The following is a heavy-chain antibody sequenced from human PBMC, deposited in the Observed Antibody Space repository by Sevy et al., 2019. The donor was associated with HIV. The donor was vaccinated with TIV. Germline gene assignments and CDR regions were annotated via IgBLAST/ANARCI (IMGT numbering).Heavy chain of an antibody. CDR3: XXXXXXYFFDY. CDR1: GFSFSSYG. Sequence: GGSLRLSCAASGFSFSSYGMHWVRQAPGKGLEWVAVIWYDGSGKYYSDSVKGRFTISRDNSKNTLFLQMNSLRVEDXXXXXXXXXXXXYFFDYWGQGTLVTVSS. J-gene: IGHJ4*02. V-gene: IGHV3-33*01. CDR2: IWYDGSGK.